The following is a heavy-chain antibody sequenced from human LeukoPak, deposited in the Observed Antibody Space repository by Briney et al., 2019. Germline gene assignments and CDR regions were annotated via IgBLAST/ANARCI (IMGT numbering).Heavy chain of an antibody. D-gene: IGHD3-3*01. CDR1: GGSFSGYY. V-gene: IGHV4-34*01. CDR2: INHSGST. J-gene: IGHJ4*02. CDR3: AREGTRFLEWSIFDY. Sequence: PSETLSLTCAVYGGSFSGYYWSWIRQPPGKGLEWIGEINHSGSTNYNPSLKSRVTISVDTSKNQFSLKLSSVTAADTAVYYCAREGTRFLEWSIFDYWGQGTLVTVSS.